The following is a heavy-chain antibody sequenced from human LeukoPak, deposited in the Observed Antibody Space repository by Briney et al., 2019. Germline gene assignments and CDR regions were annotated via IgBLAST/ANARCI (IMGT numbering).Heavy chain of an antibody. CDR1: GDSVSSNGAA. J-gene: IGHJ3*02. Sequence: SQTLSLTCAISGDSVSSNGAAWNWIRQSPSRGLEWLRKTFYRSRWYTDYAPYMRGRISVNPDISMNEFSLEWHSVTPNDTAVYYCVRDGELGLDALDIWGQGTLVTVSS. V-gene: IGHV6-1*01. CDR3: VRDGELGLDALDI. D-gene: IGHD7-27*01. CDR2: TFYRSRWYT.